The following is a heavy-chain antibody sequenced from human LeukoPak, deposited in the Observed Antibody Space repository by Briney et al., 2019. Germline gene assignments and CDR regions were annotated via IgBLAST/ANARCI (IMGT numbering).Heavy chain of an antibody. Sequence: SVKVSCKSSGGTFSSYAISWVRQAPGQGLEWMGRIIPIFGTANYAQKFQGRVTITTDESTSTAYMELSSLGSEDTAVYYCARDEGTPAPPLWGQGTLVTVSS. CDR1: GGTFSSYA. CDR3: ARDEGTPAPPL. D-gene: IGHD1-1*01. CDR2: IIPIFGTA. V-gene: IGHV1-69*05. J-gene: IGHJ4*02.